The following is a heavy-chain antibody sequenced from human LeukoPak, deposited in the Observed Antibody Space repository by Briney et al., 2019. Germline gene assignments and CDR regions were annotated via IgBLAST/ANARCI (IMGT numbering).Heavy chain of an antibody. CDR1: GFTFSSYN. D-gene: IGHD2-15*01. CDR2: ISSSSSFI. V-gene: IGHV3-21*01. CDR3: AKNGYCSGGSCYGVDC. J-gene: IGHJ4*02. Sequence: GGSLRLSCAASGFTFSSYNMNWVRQTPGKGLEWVSSISSSSSFIYYADSVKGRFTISRDNSKNTLYLQMNSLRAEDTAVYYCAKNGYCSGGSCYGVDCWGQGTLVTVSS.